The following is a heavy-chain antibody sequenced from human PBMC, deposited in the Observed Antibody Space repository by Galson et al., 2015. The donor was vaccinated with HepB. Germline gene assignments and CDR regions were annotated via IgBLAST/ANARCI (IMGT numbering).Heavy chain of an antibody. J-gene: IGHJ4*02. CDR1: GFAFSDSG. D-gene: IGHD3-16*02. CDR3: ARESYVWGSYRRFDY. CDR2: IWFHTNDK. Sequence: SLRLSCAASGFAFSDSGIHWVRQAPGKGLEWVAMIWFHTNDKYYSDFGQGRFTVSRDSSKNMVYLQLNILRAEDTAVYFCARESYVWGSYRRFDYWGQGTLVTVSS. V-gene: IGHV3-33*08.